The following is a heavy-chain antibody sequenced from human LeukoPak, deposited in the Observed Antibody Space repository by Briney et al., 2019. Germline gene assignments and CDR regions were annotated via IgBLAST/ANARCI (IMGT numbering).Heavy chain of an antibody. CDR1: GYTLTELS. J-gene: IGHJ3*02. V-gene: IGHV1-24*01. CDR3: ATGHSSGYYWGAFDI. D-gene: IGHD3-22*01. CDR2: FDPEDGET. Sequence: ASVKVSCKVSGYTLTELSMHWVRQAPGKGLEWMGGFDPEDGETIYAQKFQGRVTMTEDTSTDTAYMELSSLRSEDTAVYYCATGHSSGYYWGAFDIWGLGTMVTVSS.